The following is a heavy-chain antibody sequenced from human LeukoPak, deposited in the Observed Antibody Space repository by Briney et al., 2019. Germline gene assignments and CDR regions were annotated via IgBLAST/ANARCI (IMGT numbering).Heavy chain of an antibody. CDR2: IYYSGST. CDR3: AREIRGDGRNWFDP. D-gene: IGHD5-24*01. CDR1: GGSISSYY. Sequence: SETLSLTCTVSGGSISSYYWSWIRQPPGKGLEWIGYIYYSGSTNYNPSLKSRVTISVDTSKNQLSLRLSSVTAADTAVYYCAREIRGDGRNWFDPWGQGTLVTVSS. J-gene: IGHJ5*02. V-gene: IGHV4-59*01.